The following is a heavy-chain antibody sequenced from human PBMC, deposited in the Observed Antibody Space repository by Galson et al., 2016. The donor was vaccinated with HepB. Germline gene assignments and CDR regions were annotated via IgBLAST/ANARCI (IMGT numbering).Heavy chain of an antibody. Sequence: QSGAEVKKPGESLKIYCKASGYSFASYWIGWVRQRPGRGLEWLGMVYPGDSDTRYSPSFQGQVTMSVDKSTSSAYLQWSSLKASDTATYYCGKQGGLLGSASFGFNPWGLGSLVPVSA. J-gene: IGHJ5*02. CDR2: VYPGDSDT. CDR3: GKQGGLLGSASFGFNP. CDR1: GYSFASYW. V-gene: IGHV5-51*01. D-gene: IGHD3-10*01.